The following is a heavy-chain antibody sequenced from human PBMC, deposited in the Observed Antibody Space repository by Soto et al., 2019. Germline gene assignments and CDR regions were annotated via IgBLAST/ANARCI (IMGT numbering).Heavy chain of an antibody. J-gene: IGHJ1*01. D-gene: IGHD3-16*01. CDR1: SFMFSAYT. CDR3: ATPYYFNQ. Sequence: PXGSLRLSCAASSFMFSAYTMNWVRQAPGKGLEWLSSISDDSSYIDYADSPRGRFTVSRDNARNSLYLQIDSLGVEDTAVYYCATPYYFNQWGPGTLVTVPS. CDR2: ISDDSSYI. V-gene: IGHV3-21*06.